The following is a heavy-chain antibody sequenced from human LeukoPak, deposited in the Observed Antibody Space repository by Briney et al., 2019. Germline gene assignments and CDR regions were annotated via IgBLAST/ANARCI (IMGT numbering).Heavy chain of an antibody. CDR2: IKQDGSEK. Sequence: GGSLRLSCAASGFTFSSYWMSWVSQAPGKGLEWVANIKQDGSEKYYVDSVKGRFTISRDNSKNTLYLQMNSLRAEDTAVYYCARWNYYDSSGYPGDAFDIWGQGTMVTVSS. V-gene: IGHV3-7*01. J-gene: IGHJ3*02. CDR3: ARWNYYDSSGYPGDAFDI. CDR1: GFTFSSYW. D-gene: IGHD3-22*01.